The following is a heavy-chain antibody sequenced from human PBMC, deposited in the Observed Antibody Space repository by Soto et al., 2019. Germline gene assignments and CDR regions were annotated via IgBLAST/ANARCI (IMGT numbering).Heavy chain of an antibody. CDR2: IDYSGGT. V-gene: IGHV4-30-4*01. CDR3: ARDPPMTTLFGYYYYCMDV. CDR1: GGSISRGACY. D-gene: IGHD3-16*01. Sequence: PSETLSLTCTVAGGSISRGACYWSWIREPPGKGLEWIGYIDYSGGTYYNPPLNSRVTIPLDSSTTQFSLNLRSGTAADTAVYYCARDPPMTTLFGYYYYCMDVSGQGTTVTVSS. J-gene: IGHJ6*02.